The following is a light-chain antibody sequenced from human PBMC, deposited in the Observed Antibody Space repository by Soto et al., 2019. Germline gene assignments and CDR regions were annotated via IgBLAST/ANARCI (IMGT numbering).Light chain of an antibody. CDR2: GAS. CDR3: QQQGRSWIT. V-gene: IGKV3-20*01. Sequence: VIAPSPGTLSVSPGDSATLSCRASQSVSGNLAWYQQNPGQAPRVFIYGASTRATGIPDRFSGSGSGTDFTLTISRLEPEDFAVYYCQQQGRSWITFGQGTRLEIK. CDR1: QSVSGN. J-gene: IGKJ5*01.